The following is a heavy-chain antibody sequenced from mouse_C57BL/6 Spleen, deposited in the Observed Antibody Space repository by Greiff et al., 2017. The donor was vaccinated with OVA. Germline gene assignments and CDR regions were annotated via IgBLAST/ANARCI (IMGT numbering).Heavy chain of an antibody. CDR2: IYPGDGDT. J-gene: IGHJ3*01. CDR1: GYAFSSSW. Sequence: VQLQESGPELVKPGASVKISCKASGYAFSSSWMNWVKQRPGKGLEWIGRIYPGDGDTNYNGKFKGKATLTADKSSSTAYMQLSSLTSEDSAVYCCARGGDSSGYIAYWGQGTLVTVSA. D-gene: IGHD3-2*02. CDR3: ARGGDSSGYIAY. V-gene: IGHV1-82*01.